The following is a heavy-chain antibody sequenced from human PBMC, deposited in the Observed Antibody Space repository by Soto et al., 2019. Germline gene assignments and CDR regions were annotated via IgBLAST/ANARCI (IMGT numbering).Heavy chain of an antibody. CDR3: ARDKRDLRFLEWSYYFDY. CDR1: GFTFSSCA. CDR2: ISYDGSNK. J-gene: IGHJ4*02. Sequence: QVQLVESGGGVVQPGRSLRLSCAASGFTFSSCAMHWVRQAPVKGLEWVALISYDGSNKYYADSVKGRFTISRDNSKNTLYLQMNSLRAEDTAVYYCARDKRDLRFLEWSYYFDYWGQGTLVTVSS. D-gene: IGHD3-3*01. V-gene: IGHV3-30-3*01.